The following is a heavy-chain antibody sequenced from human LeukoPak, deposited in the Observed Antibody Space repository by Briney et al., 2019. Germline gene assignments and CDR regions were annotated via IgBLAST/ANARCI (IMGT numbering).Heavy chain of an antibody. Sequence: ASVKVSCKASGYTFTSYAMHWVRQAPGQRLEWMGWSNAGNGNTKYSQEFQGRVTMTTDTSTSTAYMELRSLRSDDTAVYYCARDDAYSYGSTWGQGTLVTVSS. CDR3: ARDDAYSYGST. J-gene: IGHJ5*02. D-gene: IGHD5-18*01. CDR2: SNAGNGNT. CDR1: GYTFTSYA. V-gene: IGHV1-3*02.